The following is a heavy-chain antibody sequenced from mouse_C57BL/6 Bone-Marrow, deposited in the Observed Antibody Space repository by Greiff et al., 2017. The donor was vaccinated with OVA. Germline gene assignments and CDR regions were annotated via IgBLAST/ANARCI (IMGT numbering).Heavy chain of an antibody. CDR3: VRPIYDGPFAY. D-gene: IGHD2-3*01. CDR1: GFSFNTYA. CDR2: IRSKSNNYAT. V-gene: IGHV10-1*01. J-gene: IGHJ3*01. Sequence: EVKVVESGGGLVQPTGSLKLSCAASGFSFNTYAMNWVRQAPGKGLEWVARIRSKSNNYATYYADSVKDRFTISRDDSESMLYLQMNNLKTEDTAMYYCVRPIYDGPFAYWGQGTLVTVSA.